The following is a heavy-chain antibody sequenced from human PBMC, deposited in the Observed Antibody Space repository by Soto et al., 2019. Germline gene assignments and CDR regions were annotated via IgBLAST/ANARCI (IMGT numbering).Heavy chain of an antibody. V-gene: IGHV3-30-3*01. CDR2: ISYDGSNK. CDR3: AGGHRNYGGSDAFDI. J-gene: IGHJ3*02. D-gene: IGHD1-7*01. Sequence: QVQLVESGGGVVQPGRSLRLSCAASGFTFSSYAMHWVRQAPGKGLEWVAVISYDGSNKYYADSVKGRFTISRDNSKNSMYLQMNGLRAEDTAVYYCAGGHRNYGGSDAFDIWGQGTMVTVSS. CDR1: GFTFSSYA.